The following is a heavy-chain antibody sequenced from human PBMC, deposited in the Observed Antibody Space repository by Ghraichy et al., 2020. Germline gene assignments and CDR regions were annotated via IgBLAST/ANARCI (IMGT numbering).Heavy chain of an antibody. V-gene: IGHV3-7*01. J-gene: IGHJ6*02. D-gene: IGHD3-22*01. CDR2: IKQDGSEK. CDR3: ARVEIVDRTYYYYGMDV. CDR1: GFTFSSYW. Sequence: GGSLRLSCAASGFTFSSYWMSWVRQAPGKGLEWVANIKQDGSEKYYVDSVKGRFTISRDNAKNSLYLQMNSLRAEDTAVYYCARVEIVDRTYYYYGMDVWGQGTTVTVSS.